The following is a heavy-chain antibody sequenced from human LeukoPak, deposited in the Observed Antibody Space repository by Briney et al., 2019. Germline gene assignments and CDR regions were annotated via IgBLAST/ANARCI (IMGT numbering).Heavy chain of an antibody. D-gene: IGHD4-23*01. J-gene: IGHJ4*02. CDR2: IYYSGST. Sequence: SETLSLTCSGSGGSISSYYWSWIRQPPGKGLEWIGYIYYSGSTNYNPSLKSRVTISVDTSKNQLSLKLSSVTAADTAVYYCAGHDYGGLVDYWGQGTLVTVSS. CDR3: AGHDYGGLVDY. CDR1: GGSISSYY. V-gene: IGHV4-59*01.